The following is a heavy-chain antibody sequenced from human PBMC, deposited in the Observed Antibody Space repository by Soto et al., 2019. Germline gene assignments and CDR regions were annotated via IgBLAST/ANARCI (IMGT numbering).Heavy chain of an antibody. CDR3: ASKAGDY. V-gene: IGHV4-30-4*01. J-gene: IGHJ4*02. Sequence: SETLSLTCSVSGGSISSGDYYWNWIRQPPGKGLEWIGHIYYSGSTYYNSSLKSRVTISLDTSKNQFSLKLSSVTAADTAVYYCASKAGDYWGQGTLVTVSS. D-gene: IGHD6-19*01. CDR2: IYYSGST. CDR1: GGSISSGDYY.